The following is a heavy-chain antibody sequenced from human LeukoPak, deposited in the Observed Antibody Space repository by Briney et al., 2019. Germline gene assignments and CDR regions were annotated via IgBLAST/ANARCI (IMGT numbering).Heavy chain of an antibody. CDR1: GASISGSGYY. CDR2: IYYTGST. CDR3: ARGGLKSIAARRVYFDY. D-gene: IGHD6-6*01. Sequence: SETLSLTCAVSGASISGSGYYLGWIRQPPGKGLEWIGNIYYTGSTYYNPSLKSRVTISVDTSKNQFSLKLSSVTAADTAVYYCARGGLKSIAARRVYFDYWGQGTLVTVSS. V-gene: IGHV4-39*07. J-gene: IGHJ4*02.